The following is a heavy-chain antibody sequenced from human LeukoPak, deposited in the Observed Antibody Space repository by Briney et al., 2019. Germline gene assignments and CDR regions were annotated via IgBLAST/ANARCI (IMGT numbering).Heavy chain of an antibody. CDR2: ISSSGSTI. CDR1: GFTFSSYE. Sequence: GSLRLSCAASGFTFSSYEMNWVRQAPGKGLEWVSYISSSGSTIYYADSVKGRFTISRDNAKNSLYLQMNSLRAEDTAVYYCARTRGSGWPDAFDIWGQGTMVTVSS. J-gene: IGHJ3*02. CDR3: ARTRGSGWPDAFDI. V-gene: IGHV3-48*03. D-gene: IGHD6-19*01.